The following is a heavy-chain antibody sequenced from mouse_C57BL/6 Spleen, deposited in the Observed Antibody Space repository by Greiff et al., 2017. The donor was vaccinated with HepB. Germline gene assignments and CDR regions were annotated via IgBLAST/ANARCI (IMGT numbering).Heavy chain of an antibody. D-gene: IGHD1-1*01. CDR3: AITTVVHYFDY. CDR1: GYAFSSYW. CDR2: IYPGDGDT. J-gene: IGHJ2*01. Sequence: QVQLKQSGAELVKPGASVKISCKASGYAFSSYWMNWVKQRPGKGLEWIGQIYPGDGDTNYNGKFKGKATLTADKSSSTACMQLSSLTSEDSAVYFCAITTVVHYFDYWGQGTTLTVSS. V-gene: IGHV1-80*01.